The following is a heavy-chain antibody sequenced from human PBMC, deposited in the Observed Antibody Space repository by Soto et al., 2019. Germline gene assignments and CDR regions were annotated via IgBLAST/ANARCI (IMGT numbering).Heavy chain of an antibody. CDR3: ARDSIVLDYYDSSGYRPFDY. V-gene: IGHV1-18*01. Sequence: ASVKVSCKASGYTFTSYGISWVRQAPGQGLEWMGWISAYNGNTNYAQKLQGRVTMTTDTSTSTAYMELRSLRSDDTAVYYCARDSIVLDYYDSSGYRPFDYWGQGTLVTVS. CDR2: ISAYNGNT. CDR1: GYTFTSYG. D-gene: IGHD3-22*01. J-gene: IGHJ4*02.